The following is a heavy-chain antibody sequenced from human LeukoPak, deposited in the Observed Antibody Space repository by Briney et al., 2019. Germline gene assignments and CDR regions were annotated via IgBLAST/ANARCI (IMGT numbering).Heavy chain of an antibody. CDR2: IKQDGSEK. D-gene: IGHD5-18*01. CDR1: GFTFSSYW. Sequence: PGGSLRLSCAASGFTFSSYWMSWVRQAPGKGLEWVANIKQDGSEKYYVDSVKGRFTISRDNAKNSLYLQMSSLRAEDTAVYYCAKGSGYSYGYYYFDYWGQGTLVTVSS. CDR3: AKGSGYSYGYYYFDY. J-gene: IGHJ4*02. V-gene: IGHV3-7*03.